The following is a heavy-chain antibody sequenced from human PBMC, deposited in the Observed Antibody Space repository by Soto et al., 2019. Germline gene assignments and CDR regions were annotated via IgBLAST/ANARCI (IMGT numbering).Heavy chain of an antibody. D-gene: IGHD1-1*01. CDR1: ADTFSTYA. CDR3: AGHAGTYYYNDLDV. V-gene: IGHV1-69*12. Sequence: QVQLVQSGAEVRKPGSSVKVSCKASADTFSTYAISWVRQAPGQGLEWMGGVIPMFGTTNNAQKFQGRVTITADESTGTAYMEPSSLRSEDTAVYYCAGHAGTYYYNDLDVWGYGTRVIVFS. CDR2: VIPMFGTT. J-gene: IGHJ6*04.